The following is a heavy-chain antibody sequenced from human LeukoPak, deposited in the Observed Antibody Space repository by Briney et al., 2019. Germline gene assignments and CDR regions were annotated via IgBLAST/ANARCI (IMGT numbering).Heavy chain of an antibody. CDR1: GGSISSGGYY. CDR2: IYYSGST. D-gene: IGHD6-19*01. V-gene: IGHV4-31*03. J-gene: IGHJ4*02. CDR3: ARECSGRFDY. Sequence: PSETLSLTCTVSGGSISSGGYYWSWIRQHPGKGLEWIGYIYYSGSTYYNPSLKSRVTISVDTSKNQFSLKLSSVTAADTAVYYCARECSGRFDYWGQGTLVTVSS.